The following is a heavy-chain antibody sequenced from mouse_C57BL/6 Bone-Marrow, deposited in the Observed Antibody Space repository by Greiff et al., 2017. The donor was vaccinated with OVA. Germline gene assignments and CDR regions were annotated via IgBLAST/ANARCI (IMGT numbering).Heavy chain of an antibody. J-gene: IGHJ3*01. V-gene: IGHV1-82*01. CDR1: GYAFSSSW. D-gene: IGHD2-3*01. Sequence: VQLQQSGPELVKPGASVKISCKASGYAFSSSWMNWVKQRPGKGLEWIGRIYPGDGDTNYNGKFKGKATLTADKSSSTAYMQLSSLTSEDSAVYFCARSRGVYDGYSAWFAYWGQGTLVTVSA. CDR3: ARSRGVYDGYSAWFAY. CDR2: IYPGDGDT.